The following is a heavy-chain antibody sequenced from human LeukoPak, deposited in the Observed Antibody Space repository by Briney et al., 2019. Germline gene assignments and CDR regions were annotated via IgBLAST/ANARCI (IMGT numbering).Heavy chain of an antibody. CDR3: ARVGSSSWLYFDY. J-gene: IGHJ4*02. CDR2: IRYDGSNK. V-gene: IGHV3-30*02. CDR1: GFTFSSYG. D-gene: IGHD6-13*01. Sequence: GGSLRLSCAASGFTFSSYGMHWVRQAPGKGLEWVAFIRYDGSNKYYADSVKGRFTISRDNAKNSLYLQMNSLRAEDTAVYYCARVGSSSWLYFDYWGQGTLVTVSS.